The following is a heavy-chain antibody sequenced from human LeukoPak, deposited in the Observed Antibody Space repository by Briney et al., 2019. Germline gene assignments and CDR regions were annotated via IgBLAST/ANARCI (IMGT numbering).Heavy chain of an antibody. D-gene: IGHD2-2*01. Sequence: AGESLKISCKGSGYSFTSYWIGWVRQMPGKGLEWMGIIYPGDSDTRYSPSFQGQVTISADKSISTAYLQWSSLKASDTAMYYCARRRDCSSTSCQYYFDYWGQGTLVIVSS. CDR2: IYPGDSDT. V-gene: IGHV5-51*01. CDR1: GYSFTSYW. J-gene: IGHJ4*02. CDR3: ARRRDCSSTSCQYYFDY.